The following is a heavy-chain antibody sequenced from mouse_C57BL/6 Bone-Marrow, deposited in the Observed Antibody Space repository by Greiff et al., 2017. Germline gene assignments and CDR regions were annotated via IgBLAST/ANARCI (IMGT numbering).Heavy chain of an antibody. D-gene: IGHD3-3*01. V-gene: IGHV2-5*01. CDR1: GFSLTSYG. CDR2: IWRGGST. Sequence: VKLMESGPGLVQPSQSLSITCTVSGFSLTSYGVHWVRQSPGKGLEWLGVIWRGGSTDYNAAFMSRLSITKDNSKSQVFCKMNSLQADDTAICYCAKRLRGYFDVWGTGTAATVSS. CDR3: AKRLRGYFDV. J-gene: IGHJ1*03.